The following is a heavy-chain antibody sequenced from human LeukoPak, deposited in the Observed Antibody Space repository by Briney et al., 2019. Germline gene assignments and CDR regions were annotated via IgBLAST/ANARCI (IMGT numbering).Heavy chain of an antibody. CDR1: GGSFSGYY. CDR3: ARDLRYSSGWYDWFDP. V-gene: IGHV4-34*01. Sequence: SETLSLTCAVYGGSFSGYYWSWIRQPPGKGLEWIGEINHSGSTNYNPSLKSRVTISVDTSKNQFSLQLNSVTPEDTAVYYCARDLRYSSGWYDWFDPWGQGTLVTVSS. D-gene: IGHD6-19*01. CDR2: INHSGST. J-gene: IGHJ5*02.